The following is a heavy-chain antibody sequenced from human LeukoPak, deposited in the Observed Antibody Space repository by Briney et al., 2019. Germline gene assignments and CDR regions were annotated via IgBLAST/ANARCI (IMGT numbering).Heavy chain of an antibody. Sequence: PSETLSLTCTVSGGSISSSSYYWGWIRQPPGKGLEWIGSIYYSGSTYYNPSLKSRVTISVDTSKNQFSLKLSSVTAADTAVYYCARDPDTNDGVDWGQGTPVTVSS. D-gene: IGHD3-10*01. CDR2: IYYSGST. CDR3: ARDPDTNDGVD. J-gene: IGHJ4*02. CDR1: GGSISSSSYY. V-gene: IGHV4-39*02.